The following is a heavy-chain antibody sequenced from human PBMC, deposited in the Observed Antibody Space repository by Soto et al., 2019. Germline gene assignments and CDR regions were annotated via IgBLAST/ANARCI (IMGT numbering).Heavy chain of an antibody. D-gene: IGHD1-26*01. V-gene: IGHV3-30*18. J-gene: IGHJ2*01. Sequence: QVQLVESGGGVVQPGRSLRLSCAASGFTFSNYGMHWVRQAPGKGLEWVAVISYDGSNKYYADSVKGRFTISRDNSKNTLYLQMNSLIAEDTAVYYCAKDQRLGATFYWYFDLWGRGTLVTVSS. CDR3: AKDQRLGATFYWYFDL. CDR1: GFTFSNYG. CDR2: ISYDGSNK.